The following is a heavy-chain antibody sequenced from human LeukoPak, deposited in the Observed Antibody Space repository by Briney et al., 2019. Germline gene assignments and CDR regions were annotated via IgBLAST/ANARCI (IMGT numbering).Heavy chain of an antibody. V-gene: IGHV1-69*06. CDR1: GGTFSSYA. D-gene: IGHD6-13*01. J-gene: IGHJ4*02. Sequence: ASVTVSCKASGGTFSSYAISWVRQAPGEGLEWMGGIIPIFGTANYAQKFQGRVTITADKSTSTAYMELRSLRSEDTAVYYCATPGPEYSSSWYPFDYWGQGTLVTVSS. CDR2: IIPIFGTA. CDR3: ATPGPEYSSSWYPFDY.